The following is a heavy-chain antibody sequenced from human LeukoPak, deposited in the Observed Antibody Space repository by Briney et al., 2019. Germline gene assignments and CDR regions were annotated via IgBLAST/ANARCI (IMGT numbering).Heavy chain of an antibody. D-gene: IGHD2-2*01. J-gene: IGHJ4*02. CDR3: ARDIVVVPASVYY. Sequence: ASVKVSCKASGYTFTSYGISWVRQAPGQGLEWMGWISAYNGNTNYAQKLQGRVTMTRDTSISTAYMELSRLRSDDTAVYYCARDIVVVPASVYYWGQGTLVTVSS. CDR1: GYTFTSYG. V-gene: IGHV1-18*01. CDR2: ISAYNGNT.